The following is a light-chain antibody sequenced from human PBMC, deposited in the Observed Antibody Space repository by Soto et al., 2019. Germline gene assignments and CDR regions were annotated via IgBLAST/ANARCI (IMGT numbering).Light chain of an antibody. CDR1: QNIINW. V-gene: IGKV1-5*03. Sequence: DIQMTQSPSTLSSSGGDIFTITGGASQNIINWLAWYQQKRGKAPKLLIYKASSLESGVPSRFSGSGSGTEFTLTISSLQPDDFATYYCQHYNSYSEAFGQGTRWIS. CDR2: KAS. CDR3: QHYNSYSEA. J-gene: IGKJ1*01.